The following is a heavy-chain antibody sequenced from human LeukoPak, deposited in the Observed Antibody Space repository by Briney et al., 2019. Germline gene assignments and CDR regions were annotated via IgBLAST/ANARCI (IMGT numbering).Heavy chain of an antibody. D-gene: IGHD1-26*01. CDR1: GFTFSSYS. CDR3: AREEWELPQYFDY. V-gene: IGHV3-21*01. J-gene: IGHJ4*02. Sequence: PGGSLRLSCAASGFTFSSYSMNWVRQAPGKGLEWVSSISSSSSYIYYADSVKGRFTISRDNAKNSLYLQMNSLRAEDTAVYYCAREEWELPQYFDYWGQGTLVTVSS. CDR2: ISSSSSYI.